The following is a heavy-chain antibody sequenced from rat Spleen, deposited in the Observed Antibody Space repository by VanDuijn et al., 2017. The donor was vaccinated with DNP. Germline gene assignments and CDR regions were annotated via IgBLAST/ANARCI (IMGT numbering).Heavy chain of an antibody. CDR2: ISYDGSST. J-gene: IGHJ2*01. CDR3: TSNPHFRTAAPFDY. Sequence: EVQLVESGGGPVQPGRSLKLSCAASGFTFSDYYMAWVRQAPTKGLEWVATISYDGSSTYYRDSVKGRFTISRDNAESTLYLQVNSLRSEDTATYYGTSNPHFRTAAPFDYWGQGVMVTVSS. D-gene: IGHD3-8*01. CDR1: GFTFSDYY. V-gene: IGHV5-7*01.